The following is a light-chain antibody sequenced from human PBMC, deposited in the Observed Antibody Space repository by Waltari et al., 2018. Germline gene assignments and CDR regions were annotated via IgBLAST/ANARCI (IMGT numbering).Light chain of an antibody. CDR2: WAS. CDR1: RSILSYSNNKNF. J-gene: IGKJ2*01. Sequence: DIVMTQSPKSLTVSLGEGATINCRSSRSILSYSNNKNFLAWYQQKRGQSPKLLIYWASTRESGVPDRFSGGGSETDFTLTISSLQAEDVAVYYCQQYYDTPHTFGQGTKLEIK. CDR3: QQYYDTPHT. V-gene: IGKV4-1*01.